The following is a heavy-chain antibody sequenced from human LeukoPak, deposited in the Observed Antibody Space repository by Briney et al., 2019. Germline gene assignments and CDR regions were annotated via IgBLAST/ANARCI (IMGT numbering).Heavy chain of an antibody. CDR1: GFTFSSYS. CDR2: ISSSSSYI. V-gene: IGHV3-21*01. CDR3: VRDGRFGFGESIYYYYYYGMDV. D-gene: IGHD3-10*01. J-gene: IGHJ6*02. Sequence: GGSLRLSCAASGFTFSSYSMNWVRQAPGKGLEWVSSISSSSSYIYHADSVKGRFTISRDNAKNSLYLQMNSLRAEDTAVYYCVRDGRFGFGESIYYYYYYGMDVWGQGTTVTVSS.